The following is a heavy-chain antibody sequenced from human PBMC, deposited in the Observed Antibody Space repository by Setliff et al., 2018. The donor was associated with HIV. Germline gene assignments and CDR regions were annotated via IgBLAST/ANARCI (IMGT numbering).Heavy chain of an antibody. CDR3: ARIPPELDCDS. J-gene: IGHJ4*02. CDR2: IYYSGST. D-gene: IGHD1-26*01. Sequence: KPSETLSLTCTVSGGSVNNNNCYWSWIRQPPGKGLEWIGNIYYSGSTYYTPSLKSRVTISVDTCKNQFSLRLSSVTAADSAVYYCARIPPELDCDSWGQGTLGTV. CDR1: GGSVNNNNCY. V-gene: IGHV4-39*07.